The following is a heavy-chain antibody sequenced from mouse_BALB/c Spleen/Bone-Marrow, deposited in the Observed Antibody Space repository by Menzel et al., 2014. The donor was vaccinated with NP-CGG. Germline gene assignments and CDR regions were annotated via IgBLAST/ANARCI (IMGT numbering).Heavy chain of an antibody. J-gene: IGHJ2*01. CDR1: GYTFTNYW. CDR2: FYPGGGYT. V-gene: IGHV1-63*02. Sequence: QVQLQQSGAELVRPGTSVKISCKASGYTFTNYWLGWIKPRPGHVLEWIGDFYPGGGYTNYNEEFKGKATLTADASSSTAYMQLSSLTSEDSAVYFCARTAYFDYWGQGTTLTVSS. CDR3: ARTAYFDY.